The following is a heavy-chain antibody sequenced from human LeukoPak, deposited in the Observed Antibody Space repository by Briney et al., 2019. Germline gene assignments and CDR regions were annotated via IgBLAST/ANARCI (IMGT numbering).Heavy chain of an antibody. CDR3: AGDVANAFDI. D-gene: IGHD2-21*01. J-gene: IGHJ3*02. V-gene: IGHV3-74*01. Sequence: PGGSLRLSCAASGFTFSIHGMHWGRQAPGKGRVWVSRLNNDGSSTSYAGSVKGRFTISRDNAKNTLSLQMNSLRAEDMAVYYCAGDVANAFDIWGQGTMVTVSS. CDR2: LNNDGSST. CDR1: GFTFSIHG.